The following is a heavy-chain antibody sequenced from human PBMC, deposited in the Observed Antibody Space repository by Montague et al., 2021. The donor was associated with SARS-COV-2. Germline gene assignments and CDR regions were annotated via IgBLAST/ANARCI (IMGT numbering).Heavy chain of an antibody. D-gene: IGHD1-14*01. CDR1: GFSLSSTGVG. CDR3: AHTNATGAWPIDY. J-gene: IGHJ4*02. CDR2: IYWDDDK. Sequence: PALVTPTQTLTLTCAFSGFSLSSTGVGVGWLRQPPGKSLEWLTLIYWDDDKRYNPSLRSRLAITKDTSKNQAVLTLPNLDAADTATYYCAHTNATGAWPIDYWGQGTLVTASS. V-gene: IGHV2-5*02.